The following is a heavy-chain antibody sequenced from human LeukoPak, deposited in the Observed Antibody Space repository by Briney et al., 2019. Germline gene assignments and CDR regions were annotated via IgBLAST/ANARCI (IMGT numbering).Heavy chain of an antibody. J-gene: IGHJ4*02. Sequence: ASVKVSCKASGYTFTSYYMHWVRQAPGQGLEWMGWINPNSGGTKYAQKFQGRVTMTSDTSISTAYMELSRLRSDDTAVYYCARRLGFSGSGSDYWGQGTLVTVSS. CDR2: INPNSGGT. CDR3: ARRLGFSGSGSDY. CDR1: GYTFTSYY. D-gene: IGHD3-10*01. V-gene: IGHV1-2*02.